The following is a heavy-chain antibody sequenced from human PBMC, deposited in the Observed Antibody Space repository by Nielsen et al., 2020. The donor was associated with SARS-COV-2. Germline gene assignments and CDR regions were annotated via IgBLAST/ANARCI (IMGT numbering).Heavy chain of an antibody. Sequence: GESLKISCKASGYSFTNYWIGWVRQMPGKGLEWMGVISHGDSVTRYSPAFQGQVTISADQSITTAYLQWSSLKASDTAIYYCARQGRFCSRTTCSRNYFDSWGQGTLVTVSS. CDR2: ISHGDSVT. J-gene: IGHJ4*02. CDR1: GYSFTNYW. V-gene: IGHV5-51*01. CDR3: ARQGRFCSRTTCSRNYFDS. D-gene: IGHD2-2*01.